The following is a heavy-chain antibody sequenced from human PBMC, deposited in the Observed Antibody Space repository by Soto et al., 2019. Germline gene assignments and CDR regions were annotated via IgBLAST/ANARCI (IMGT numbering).Heavy chain of an antibody. CDR1: GGSISSGGYS. V-gene: IGHV4-30-2*01. D-gene: IGHD3-9*01. Sequence: SETLSLTCAVSGGSISSGGYSWCWIRQPPWKGLEWIGYIYHSGSTYYNPSLKSRVTISVDRSKNQFSLKLSSVTAADTAVYYCARGQTYYDILTGYTTYYFDYWGQGXLVTVYS. CDR2: IYHSGST. J-gene: IGHJ4*02. CDR3: ARGQTYYDILTGYTTYYFDY.